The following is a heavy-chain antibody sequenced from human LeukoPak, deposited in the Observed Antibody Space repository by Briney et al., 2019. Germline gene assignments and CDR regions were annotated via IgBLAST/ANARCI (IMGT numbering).Heavy chain of an antibody. D-gene: IGHD3-10*01. CDR3: AREFNTVGNFDY. CDR1: GFTFIRYS. V-gene: IGHV3-21*01. Sequence: GGSLGLSCVTSGFTFIRYSMSWFRQAPGKGLDWVSSIYFTGNYISYADSVKGRFTISRDNAKNSPYLQMNSLRAEDTAVYYCAREFNTVGNFDYWGQGTLVTVSS. J-gene: IGHJ4*02. CDR2: IYFTGNYI.